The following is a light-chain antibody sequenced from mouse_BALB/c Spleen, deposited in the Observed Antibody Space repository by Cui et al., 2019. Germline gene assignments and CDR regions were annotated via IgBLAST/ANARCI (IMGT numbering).Light chain of an antibody. CDR3: QQWSSNPLT. Sequence: QIVLTKSPATISASPGEKVTMTCSASSSVSYMYWYQQKPRASPKPWIYLTSNLASGVPARFSGSGSGTSYSLTISSMEAEDAATYYCQQWSSNPLTFGGGTKLEIK. V-gene: IGKV4-68*01. J-gene: IGKJ1*01. CDR2: LTS. CDR1: SSVSY.